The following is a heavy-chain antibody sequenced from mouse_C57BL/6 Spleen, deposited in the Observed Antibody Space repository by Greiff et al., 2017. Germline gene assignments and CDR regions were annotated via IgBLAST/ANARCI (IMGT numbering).Heavy chain of an antibody. CDR2: IYPGSGNT. Sequence: QVHVKQSGAELVRPGASVKLSCKASGYTFTDYYINWVKQRPGQGLEWIARIYPGSGNTYYNEKFKGKATLTAEKSSSTAYMQLSSLTSEDSAVYFGARAYGSSSYFDYWGQGTTLTVSS. CDR1: GYTFTDYY. D-gene: IGHD1-1*01. CDR3: ARAYGSSSYFDY. J-gene: IGHJ2*01. V-gene: IGHV1-76*01.